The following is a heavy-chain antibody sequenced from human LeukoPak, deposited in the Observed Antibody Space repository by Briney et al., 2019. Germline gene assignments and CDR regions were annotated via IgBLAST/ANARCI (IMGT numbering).Heavy chain of an antibody. J-gene: IGHJ1*01. CDR2: INPSGGST. V-gene: IGHV1-46*01. Sequence: ASVKVSCKASGYTFTGYYMHWVRQAPGQGLEWMGIINPSGGSTSYAQKFQGRVTMTRDTSTSTVYMELSSLRSEDTAVYYCARDKVGDFWSGSPPLAEYFQHWGQGTLVTVSS. CDR1: GYTFTGYY. D-gene: IGHD3-3*01. CDR3: ARDKVGDFWSGSPPLAEYFQH.